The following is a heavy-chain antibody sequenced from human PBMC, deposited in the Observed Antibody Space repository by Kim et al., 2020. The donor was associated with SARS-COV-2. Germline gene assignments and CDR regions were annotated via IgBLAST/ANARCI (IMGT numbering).Heavy chain of an antibody. D-gene: IGHD3-3*01. V-gene: IGHV4-59*09. J-gene: IGHJ6*02. Sequence: YNPSLKSRVTISVDTSKNQFSLKLSSVTAADTAVYYCARGSNSFFLLVDVWGQGTTVTVSS. CDR3: ARGSNSFFLLVDV.